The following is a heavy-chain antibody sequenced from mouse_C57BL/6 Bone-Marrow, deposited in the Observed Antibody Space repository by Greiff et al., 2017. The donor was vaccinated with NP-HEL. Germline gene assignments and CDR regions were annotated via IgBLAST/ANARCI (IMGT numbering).Heavy chain of an antibody. CDR3: AREGIVDPYARDD. CDR2: IYPGSGST. CDR1: GYTFTSYW. Sequence: VQLQQPGAELVKPGASVKMSCKASGYTFTSYWITWVKQRPGQGLEWIGDIYPGSGSTNYNEKFKSKATLTVDTSSSTAYMQLSSLTSEDSAVYYCAREGIVDPYARDDWGQGTSVTVSS. J-gene: IGHJ4*01. D-gene: IGHD1-1*01. V-gene: IGHV1-55*01.